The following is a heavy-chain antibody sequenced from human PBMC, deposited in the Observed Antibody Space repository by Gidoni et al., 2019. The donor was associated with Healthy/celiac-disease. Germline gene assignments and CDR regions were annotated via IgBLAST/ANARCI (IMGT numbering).Heavy chain of an antibody. D-gene: IGHD3-16*01. J-gene: IGHJ4*02. CDR2: IYSSGST. V-gene: IGHV4-61*01. CDR3: ARVYDYIWGSYDD. CDR1: GGSVSSGSYY. Sequence: QVQLQESGPGLVKPSETLSLTCTVSGGSVSSGSYYWSWIRQPPGKGLEWIGYIYSSGSTNYNPSLKSRVTISVDTSKNQFSLKLSSVTAADTAVYYCARVYDYIWGSYDDWGQGTLVTVSS.